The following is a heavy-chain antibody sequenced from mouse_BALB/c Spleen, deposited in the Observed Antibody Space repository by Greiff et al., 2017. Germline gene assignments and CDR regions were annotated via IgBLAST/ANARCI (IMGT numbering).Heavy chain of an antibody. CDR1: GFTFSSYA. Sequence: EVQLVESGGGLVKPGGSLKLSCAASGFTFSSYAMSWVRQSPEKRLEWVAEISSGGSYTYYPDTVTGRFTISRDNAKNTLYLQMSSLKSEDTAMYYCARQRGYGNLAYWGQGTLVTVSA. CDR2: ISSGGSYT. D-gene: IGHD2-1*01. CDR3: ARQRGYGNLAY. V-gene: IGHV5-9-4*01. J-gene: IGHJ3*01.